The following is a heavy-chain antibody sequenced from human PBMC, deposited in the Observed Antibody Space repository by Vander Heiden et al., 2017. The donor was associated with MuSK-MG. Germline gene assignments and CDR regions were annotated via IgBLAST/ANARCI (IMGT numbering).Heavy chain of an antibody. CDR3: ARWVAADWYFDL. CDR2: IYYTGST. CDR1: GGSISRHY. Sequence: QVQLQESGPGLVKPSETLSLTCTVSGGSISRHYWSWIRQPPGKGLEWIGNIYYTGSTNYNPSLKSRVTISIDTSKNQFSLKLSSVTAADTAVYYCARWVAADWYFDLWGRGTLVTVSS. D-gene: IGHD6-19*01. J-gene: IGHJ2*01. V-gene: IGHV4-59*08.